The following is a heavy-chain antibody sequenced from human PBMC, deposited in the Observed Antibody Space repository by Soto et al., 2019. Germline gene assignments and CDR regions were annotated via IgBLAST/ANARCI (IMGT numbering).Heavy chain of an antibody. Sequence: SETLSLTCTVSGGSISSYYWSWIRQPPGKGLEWIGYIYYSGSTNYNPSLKSRVTISVDTSKNQFSLKLSSVTAADTAVYYCARVRILYYDFWSGYEQNWFDPWGQGTLVTVSS. D-gene: IGHD3-3*01. CDR3: ARVRILYYDFWSGYEQNWFDP. J-gene: IGHJ5*02. V-gene: IGHV4-59*01. CDR2: IYYSGST. CDR1: GGSISSYY.